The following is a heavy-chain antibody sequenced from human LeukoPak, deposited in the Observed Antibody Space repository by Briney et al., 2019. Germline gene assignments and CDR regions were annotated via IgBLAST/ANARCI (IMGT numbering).Heavy chain of an antibody. CDR2: ISGSGGST. Sequence: PGGSLRLSCAASGFTFSNYGMSWVRQAPGKGLEWVSGISGSGGSTYYADSVKGRFTISRDNSKNTLFLQMHSLRAEDTALYYCARAKLREWFGELLELIDPWGQGTLVTVSS. D-gene: IGHD3-10*01. J-gene: IGHJ5*02. V-gene: IGHV3-23*01. CDR3: ARAKLREWFGELLELIDP. CDR1: GFTFSNYG.